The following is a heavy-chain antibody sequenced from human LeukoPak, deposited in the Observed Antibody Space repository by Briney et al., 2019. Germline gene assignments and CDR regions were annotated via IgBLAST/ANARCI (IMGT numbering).Heavy chain of an antibody. D-gene: IGHD6-19*01. CDR2: INHSGST. Sequence: SETLSLTCAVYGGSFSGYYWSWIRQPPGKGLEWIGEINHSGSTNYNPSLKSRVTISVDTSKNQFSLKLSSVTAADTAVYYCASLYSGGWYVDYWGQGTLVTVSS. CDR3: ASLYSGGWYVDY. J-gene: IGHJ4*02. CDR1: GGSFSGYY. V-gene: IGHV4-34*01.